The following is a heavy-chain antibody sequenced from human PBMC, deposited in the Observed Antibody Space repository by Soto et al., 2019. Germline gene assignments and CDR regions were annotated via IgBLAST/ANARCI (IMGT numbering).Heavy chain of an antibody. J-gene: IGHJ4*02. D-gene: IGHD2-15*01. Sequence: SETLSLTCAVYGGSFSGYYWSWIRQPPGKGLEWIGEINHSGSTNYNPSLKSRVTISVDTSKTQFSLKLSSVTAADTAVYYCARLRASFDYWGQGTLVTVSS. V-gene: IGHV4-34*01. CDR1: GGSFSGYY. CDR3: ARLRASFDY. CDR2: INHSGST.